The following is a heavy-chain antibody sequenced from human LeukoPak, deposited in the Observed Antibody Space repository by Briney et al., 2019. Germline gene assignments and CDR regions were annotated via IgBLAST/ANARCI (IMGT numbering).Heavy chain of an antibody. CDR2: IYTSGST. Sequence: PSQTLSLTCTVSGGSISSGSYYWSWIRQPAGKGLEWIGRIYTSGSTNYNPSLKSRVTISVDTSKNQFSLKLSSVTAADTAVYYCASVGRLQYYFDYWGQGTLVAVSS. CDR3: ASVGRLQYYFDY. D-gene: IGHD2-15*01. CDR1: GGSISSGSYY. V-gene: IGHV4-61*02. J-gene: IGHJ4*02.